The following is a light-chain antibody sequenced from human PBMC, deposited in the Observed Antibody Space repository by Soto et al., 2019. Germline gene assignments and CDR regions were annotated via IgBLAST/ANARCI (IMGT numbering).Light chain of an antibody. Sequence: EIVLTQSPGTLSLSPGERATLSCRASQSVSSSFLAWYQHKPGQAPRLIIYGASSRATGIPDRFSGSGSGADFTLTISRLEPEDFAVYYCQHYGSSLWGFGPGTKSIS. CDR2: GAS. V-gene: IGKV3-20*01. J-gene: IGKJ3*01. CDR1: QSVSSSF. CDR3: QHYGSSLWG.